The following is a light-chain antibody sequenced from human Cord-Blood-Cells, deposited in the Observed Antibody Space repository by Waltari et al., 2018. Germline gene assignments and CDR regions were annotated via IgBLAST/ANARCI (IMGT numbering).Light chain of an antibody. J-gene: IGKJ2*01. Sequence: EIVLTQSPGTLSLSPWERATLSCRASQRVSSSYLAWYQQKPGQAPRLLIYGASSRATGIPDRFSGSESGKDFTLTISRLEPEDFAVYYCQQYGSSPYTFGQGTKLEIK. CDR2: GAS. V-gene: IGKV3-20*01. CDR3: QQYGSSPYT. CDR1: QRVSSSY.